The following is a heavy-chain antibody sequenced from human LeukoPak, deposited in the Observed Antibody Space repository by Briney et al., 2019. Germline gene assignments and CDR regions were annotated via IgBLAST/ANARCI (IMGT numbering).Heavy chain of an antibody. Sequence: ASVKVSCKASGYTFTSYYMHWVRQAPGQGLEWMGIINPSGGSTSYAQKFQGRVTMTRDTSTSTVYMELSSLRSGDTAVYYCAKYSLVVEVRRGKDAFDIWGQGTMVTVSS. CDR1: GYTFTSYY. D-gene: IGHD2-15*01. J-gene: IGHJ3*02. CDR2: INPSGGST. CDR3: AKYSLVVEVRRGKDAFDI. V-gene: IGHV1-46*01.